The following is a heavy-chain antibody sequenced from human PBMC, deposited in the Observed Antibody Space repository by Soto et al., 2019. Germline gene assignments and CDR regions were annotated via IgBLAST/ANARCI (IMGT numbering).Heavy chain of an antibody. CDR1: GYTFTSYD. D-gene: IGHD3-10*01. V-gene: IGHV1-8*01. Sequence: GASVKVSCKASGYTFTSYDINWVRQATGQGLEWMGWMNPNSGNTAYAQKFQGRVTMTRNTSISTAYMELSSLRSEDTAVYYCARADYYGSGSYVGYYYGMDVWGQGTTVTVSS. J-gene: IGHJ6*02. CDR2: MNPNSGNT. CDR3: ARADYYGSGSYVGYYYGMDV.